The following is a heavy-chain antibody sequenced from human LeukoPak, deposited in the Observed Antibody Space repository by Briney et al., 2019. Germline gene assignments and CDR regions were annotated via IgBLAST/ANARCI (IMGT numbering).Heavy chain of an antibody. CDR1: GYIFTSYG. Sequence: VASVKVSCKASGYIFTSYGISWVRQAPEQGLQWMGWISAYNGNTNYAQKLQGRVTMTTDTSTSTAYMELRSLRSDDTAVYYCARAYVWGSYRPLFDYWGQGTLVTVSS. V-gene: IGHV1-18*01. J-gene: IGHJ4*02. CDR3: ARAYVWGSYRPLFDY. D-gene: IGHD3-16*02. CDR2: ISAYNGNT.